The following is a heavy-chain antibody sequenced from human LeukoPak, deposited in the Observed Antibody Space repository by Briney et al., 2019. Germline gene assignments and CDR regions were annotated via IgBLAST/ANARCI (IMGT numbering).Heavy chain of an antibody. J-gene: IGHJ4*02. CDR2: IYYSGST. D-gene: IGHD1-26*01. CDR1: GGSISSYY. CDR3: ARLSGSYWGGFDY. V-gene: IGHV4-59*08. Sequence: SETLSLTCTVSGGSISSYYWSWIRQPPGKGLGWIGYIYYSGSTNYTPSLKTRVTISADTSQPQSSLKLSSAPAAHTAVYYCARLSGSYWGGFDYWGQGTLVTVSS.